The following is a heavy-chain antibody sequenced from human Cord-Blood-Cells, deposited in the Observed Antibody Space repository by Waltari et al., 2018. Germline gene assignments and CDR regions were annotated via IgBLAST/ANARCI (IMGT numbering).Heavy chain of an antibody. V-gene: IGHV3-48*03. CDR2: ISSSGSTI. CDR1: GFTFSSYE. D-gene: IGHD1-26*01. Sequence: EVQLVESGGGLVQPGGSLRLSCAASGFTFSSYEMNWVRQAPGKGLEWVSYISSSGSTIYYADSVKGRFTISRDNAKNSLYLQMNSLRAEDTAVYYCARVPEVYSGSYWGQGTLVTVSS. J-gene: IGHJ4*02. CDR3: ARVPEVYSGSY.